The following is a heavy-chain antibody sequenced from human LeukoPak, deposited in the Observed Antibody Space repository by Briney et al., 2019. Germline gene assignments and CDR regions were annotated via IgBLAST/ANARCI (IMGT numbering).Heavy chain of an antibody. J-gene: IGHJ4*02. CDR3: ARGADSSGYHFDY. D-gene: IGHD3-22*01. CDR2: MNPNSGNT. Sequence: ASVNVSCKASGYTFTSYDINWVRQATGQGLEWMGWMNPNSGNTGYAQKFQGRVTITRNTSISTAYMELSSLRSEDTAVYYCARGADSSGYHFDYWGQGTLVTVSS. CDR1: GYTFTSYD. V-gene: IGHV1-8*03.